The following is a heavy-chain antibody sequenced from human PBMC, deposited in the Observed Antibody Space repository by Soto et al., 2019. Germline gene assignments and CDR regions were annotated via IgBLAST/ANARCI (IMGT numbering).Heavy chain of an antibody. V-gene: IGHV3-7*01. CDR1: GFTVSSYW. Sequence: GGSLRLSCAASGFTVSSYWMSWVRQAPGKGLEWVANIKQDGSEKYYVDSVKGRFTISRDNAKNSLYLQMNSLRAEDTAVYYCARDHSHYYYYYYMDVWGKGTTVTVSS. CDR2: IKQDGSEK. J-gene: IGHJ6*03. CDR3: ARDHSHYYYYYYMDV.